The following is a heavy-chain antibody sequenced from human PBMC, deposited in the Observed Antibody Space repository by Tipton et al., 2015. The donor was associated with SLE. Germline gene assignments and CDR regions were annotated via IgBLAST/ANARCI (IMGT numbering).Heavy chain of an antibody. CDR1: GGSFSGYY. CDR3: ARVRTRDTSDVPVYFFDY. CDR2: ITQSGNT. D-gene: IGHD3-22*01. Sequence: TLSLTCVVSGGSFSGYYWSWIRQSPGKGLEWIGEITQSGNTTYNPSLKSRVTISVDTSTNQFSLTLSSVTAADTAVYYCARVRTRDTSDVPVYFFDYWGQGTLVTVSP. V-gene: IGHV4-34*01. J-gene: IGHJ4*02.